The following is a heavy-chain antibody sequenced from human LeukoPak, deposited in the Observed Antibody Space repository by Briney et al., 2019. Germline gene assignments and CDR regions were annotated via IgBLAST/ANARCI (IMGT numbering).Heavy chain of an antibody. CDR3: ARATDKGQQLGRGWFDP. D-gene: IGHD6-13*01. CDR1: GYTLIDYY. CDR2: VDPEDGET. V-gene: IGHV1-69-2*01. J-gene: IGHJ5*02. Sequence: ASVKVSCKVSGYTLIDYYMHWVQQAPGKGLEWMGLVDPEDGETIYAEKFQGRLTITADTSTDTAYMELSSLRSEDTAIYYCARATDKGQQLGRGWFDPWGQGTLVTVSS.